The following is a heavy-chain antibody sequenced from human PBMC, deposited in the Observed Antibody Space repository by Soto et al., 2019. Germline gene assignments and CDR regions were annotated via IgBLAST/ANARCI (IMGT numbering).Heavy chain of an antibody. V-gene: IGHV4-39*01. CDR2: IYYSGST. J-gene: IGHJ4*02. D-gene: IGHD3-22*01. Sequence: PSETLSLTCTVSGGSISSSSYYWGWIRQPPGKGLEWIGSIYYSGSTYYNPSLKSRVTISVDTSKNQFSLKLSSVTAADTAVYYCARHAYYYDSSGYYHNYFDYWGQGTLVTVSS. CDR1: GGSISSSSYY. CDR3: ARHAYYYDSSGYYHNYFDY.